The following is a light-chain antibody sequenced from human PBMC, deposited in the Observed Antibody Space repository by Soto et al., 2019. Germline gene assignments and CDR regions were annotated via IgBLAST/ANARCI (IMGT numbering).Light chain of an antibody. V-gene: IGKV1-27*01. CDR3: QRYISAPFT. CDR2: AAS. J-gene: IGKJ3*01. Sequence: DIQMTQSPSSLSASVGDRVTITCRATQGISNYLARYQQKPGKVPKLLIYAASTLQSGVPSRFSGSGSGTDFTLTISSLQPEDVATYYCQRYISAPFTFGPGTNVYIK. CDR1: QGISNY.